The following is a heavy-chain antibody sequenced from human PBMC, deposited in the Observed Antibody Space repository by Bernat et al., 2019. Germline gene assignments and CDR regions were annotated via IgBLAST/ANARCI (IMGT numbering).Heavy chain of an antibody. CDR2: IYYSGST. D-gene: IGHD3-3*01. V-gene: IGHV4-59*01. Sequence: QVQLQESGPGLVKPSETLSLTCTVSGGSISSYYWSWIRQPPGKGLEWIGYIYYSGSTNYNPSLKSRVTISVDTSKNQFSLKLSSVTAADTAVYYCAREGSGPYYDSWSGYKYNGMDVWGQGTTVTVSS. CDR3: AREGSGPYYDSWSGYKYNGMDV. CDR1: GGSISSYY. J-gene: IGHJ6*02.